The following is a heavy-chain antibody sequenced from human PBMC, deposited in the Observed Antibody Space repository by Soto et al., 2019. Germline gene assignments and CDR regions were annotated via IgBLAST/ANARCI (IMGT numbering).Heavy chain of an antibody. V-gene: IGHV3-23*01. D-gene: IGHD2-8*01. CDR3: ARGVSDVIWFAEY. CDR2: ITGGGSGT. J-gene: IGHJ1*01. Sequence: EVQLLESGGGLVQPGESLRLTCVASGFTFETYGMPWVRQTPGQGLEWVSAITGGGSGTYYAGSVKGRFTISRDNLEQTLFMQIVNLRVEDSAVYYCARGVSDVIWFAEYWGLGIVVPICS. CDR1: GFTFETYG.